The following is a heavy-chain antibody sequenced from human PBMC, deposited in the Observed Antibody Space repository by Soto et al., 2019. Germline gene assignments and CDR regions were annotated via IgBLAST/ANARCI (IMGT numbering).Heavy chain of an antibody. J-gene: IGHJ4*02. CDR1: GFSPSTSGVG. CDR3: AHANTDYYDSNGYIDY. CDR2: IYWDDEK. V-gene: IGHV2-5*02. Sequence: QITLKESGPTLMKPTQTLTLTCSFSGFSPSTSGVGVGWIRQPPGKALEWLALIYWDDEKRYSPSLKSRLTITKDTAKNQVVLTMTKMDPVDTAPYYCAHANTDYYDSNGYIDYWGQGTLVTVSS. D-gene: IGHD3-22*01.